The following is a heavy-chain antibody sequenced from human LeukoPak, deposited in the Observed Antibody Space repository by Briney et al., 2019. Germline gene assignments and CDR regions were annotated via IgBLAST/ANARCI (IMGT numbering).Heavy chain of an antibody. Sequence: GGSLRLSCAASGFTFSSNYMSWVRQAPGKGLEWVSVIYSGGSTYYADSVKGRFTISRDNSKNTLYLQMNSLRAEDTAVYYCARDSWQDGTDYWGQGTLVTVSS. CDR2: IYSGGST. CDR1: GFTFSSNY. V-gene: IGHV3-53*01. D-gene: IGHD1-1*01. J-gene: IGHJ4*02. CDR3: ARDSWQDGTDY.